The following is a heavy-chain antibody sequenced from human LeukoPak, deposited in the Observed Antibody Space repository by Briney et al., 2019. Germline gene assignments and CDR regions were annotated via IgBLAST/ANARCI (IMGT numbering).Heavy chain of an antibody. D-gene: IGHD3-22*01. CDR3: ATDAYYYDSSGYSTSVHYFDY. CDR2: INPNSGGT. J-gene: IGHJ4*02. V-gene: IGHV1-2*06. Sequence: ASVKVSCKASGYTFTGYYMRWVRQAPGQGLEWMGRINPNSGGTNYAQKSQGRVTMTRDTSISTPYMELSRLRSDDTAVYYCATDAYYYDSSGYSTSVHYFDYWGQGTLVTVSS. CDR1: GYTFTGYY.